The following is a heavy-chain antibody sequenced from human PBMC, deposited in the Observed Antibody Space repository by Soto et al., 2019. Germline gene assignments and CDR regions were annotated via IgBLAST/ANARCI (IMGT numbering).Heavy chain of an antibody. CDR3: ARLDTPYGSGSHRAWFDP. Sequence: QVQLVQSGAEVKKPGASVKVSCKASGYTFTSYDINRVRQATGQGLEWMGWMNPNSGNTGYAQKFQGRVTMTRNTSISTAYMELSSLRSEDTAVYYCARLDTPYGSGSHRAWFDPWGQGTLVTVSS. CDR1: GYTFTSYD. CDR2: MNPNSGNT. V-gene: IGHV1-8*01. D-gene: IGHD3-10*01. J-gene: IGHJ5*02.